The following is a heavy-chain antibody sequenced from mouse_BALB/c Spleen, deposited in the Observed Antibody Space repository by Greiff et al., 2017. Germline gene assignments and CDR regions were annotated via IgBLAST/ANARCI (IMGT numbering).Heavy chain of an antibody. CDR2: ISDGGSYT. J-gene: IGHJ3*01. Sequence: EVQLVESGGGLVKPGGSLKLSCAASGFTFSDYYMYWVRQTPEKRLEWVATISDGGSYTYYPDSVKGRFTISRDTAKNNLYLQMSSLKPEDTAMYYCAREPWFAYWGQGTLVTVSA. CDR1: GFTFSDYY. CDR3: AREPWFAY. V-gene: IGHV5-4*02.